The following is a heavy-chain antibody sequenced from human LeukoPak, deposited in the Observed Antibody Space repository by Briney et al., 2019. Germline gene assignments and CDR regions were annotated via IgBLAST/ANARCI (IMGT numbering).Heavy chain of an antibody. CDR2: ISSSSNTI. Sequence: PGGSLRLSCAASGFTFSSYSMNWVRQAPGKGLEWVSYISSSSNTIYYADSVEGRFTISRDNAKNSLFLQMNSLRDEDTSVYYCARAVTVVTRGGLVFDYWGQGTLVTVSS. V-gene: IGHV3-48*02. CDR1: GFTFSSYS. J-gene: IGHJ4*02. CDR3: ARAVTVVTRGGLVFDY. D-gene: IGHD2-21*02.